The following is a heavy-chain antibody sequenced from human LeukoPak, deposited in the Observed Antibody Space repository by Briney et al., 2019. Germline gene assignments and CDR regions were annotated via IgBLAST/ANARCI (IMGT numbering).Heavy chain of an antibody. CDR2: IYYSGST. CDR3: ARGTEWLPPPSFGY. Sequence: PSETLSLTCTVSGGSISSYYWSWIRQPPGKGLEWIGYIYYSGSTNYNPSLKSRVTISVDTSKNQFSLKLSSVTAADTAVYYCARGTEWLPPPSFGYWGQGTLVTVSS. D-gene: IGHD6-19*01. J-gene: IGHJ4*02. CDR1: GGSISSYY. V-gene: IGHV4-59*01.